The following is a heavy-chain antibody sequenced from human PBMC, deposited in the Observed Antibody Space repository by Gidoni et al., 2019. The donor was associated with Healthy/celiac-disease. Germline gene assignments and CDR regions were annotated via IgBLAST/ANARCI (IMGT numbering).Heavy chain of an antibody. J-gene: IGHJ4*02. V-gene: IGHV1-18*01. Sequence: QVQLVPSGAEVKKPRASVKVSCKDSGYTFTTHGTSGVRQAPGRGLEWMGWIRAYNGNTNYAQKLQGRVTMTTDTSTSTAYMELRSLRSDDTAVYYGARDRIEYSSSSPHHFDYWGQGTLVTVSS. CDR1: GYTFTTHG. CDR3: ARDRIEYSSSSPHHFDY. D-gene: IGHD6-6*01. CDR2: IRAYNGNT.